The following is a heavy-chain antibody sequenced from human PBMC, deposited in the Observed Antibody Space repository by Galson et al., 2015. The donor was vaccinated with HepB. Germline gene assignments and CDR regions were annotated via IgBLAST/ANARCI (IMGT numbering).Heavy chain of an antibody. Sequence: SLRLSCAASGFTFDDYAMHWVRQAPGKGLEWVSGISWNSGSIGYADSVKGRFIISRDNAKNSLYLQMNSLRAEDTALYYCAREPVIKAFYFDYWGQGTLVAVSS. D-gene: IGHD3-22*01. CDR1: GFTFDDYA. J-gene: IGHJ4*02. CDR3: AREPVIKAFYFDY. CDR2: ISWNSGSI. V-gene: IGHV3-9*01.